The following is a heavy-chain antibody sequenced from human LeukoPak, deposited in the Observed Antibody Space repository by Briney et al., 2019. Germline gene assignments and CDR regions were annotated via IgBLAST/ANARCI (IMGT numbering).Heavy chain of an antibody. V-gene: IGHV3-7*01. CDR2: IKQDGSEK. CDR1: GFTFSSYW. J-gene: IGHJ4*02. Sequence: GGSLRLSCAVSGFTFSSYWMAWVRQAPGKGLEGVANIKQDGSEKYYVDSVKGRFTISGDNAKNSLYLQINSLRAEDTVVYYCTRSYDYWGQGTLVTVSS. CDR3: TRSYDY.